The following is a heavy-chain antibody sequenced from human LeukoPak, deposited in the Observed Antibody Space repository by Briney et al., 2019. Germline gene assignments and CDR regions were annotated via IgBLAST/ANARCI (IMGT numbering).Heavy chain of an antibody. CDR1: GFIFSSYN. CDR2: ITYDWNYK. CDR3: AKEGRNGDFDY. D-gene: IGHD1-1*01. Sequence: GGSLRLSCAASGFIFSSYNMPWVRQAPGKGLEWVTSITYDWNYKNYGGSVKGRFTISRDNSKNTLYLQINSLRAEDTAAYYCAKEGRNGDFDYWGQGTLVTVSS. V-gene: IGHV3-30*18. J-gene: IGHJ4*02.